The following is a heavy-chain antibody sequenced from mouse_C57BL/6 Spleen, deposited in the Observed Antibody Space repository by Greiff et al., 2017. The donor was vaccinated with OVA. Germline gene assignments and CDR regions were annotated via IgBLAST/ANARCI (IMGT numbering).Heavy chain of an antibody. V-gene: IGHV1-50*01. CDR1: GYTFTSYW. Sequence: VQLQQPGAELVKPGASVKLSCKDSGYTFTSYWMQWVKQRPGQGLEWIGEIDPSDSYTNYNQKFKGKATLTVDTSSSTAYMQLSSLTSEDSAVYYCARGGLVDYWGQGTTLTVSS. CDR3: ARGGLVDY. J-gene: IGHJ2*01. CDR2: IDPSDSYT. D-gene: IGHD3-3*01.